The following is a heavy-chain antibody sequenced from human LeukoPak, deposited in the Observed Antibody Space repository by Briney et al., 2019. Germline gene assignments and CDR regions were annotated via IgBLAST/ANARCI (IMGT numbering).Heavy chain of an antibody. CDR2: INHSGST. J-gene: IGHJ4*02. D-gene: IGHD3-10*01. CDR1: GGSFSGYY. V-gene: IGHV4-34*01. Sequence: KPSETLSLTCAVYGGSFSGYYWSWIRQPPGKGLEWIGEINHSGSTNYNPSLKSRVTISVDTSKNQFSLKLSSVTAADTAVYYCARAAPMVRGVPLDYWGQGTLVTVSS. CDR3: ARAAPMVRGVPLDY.